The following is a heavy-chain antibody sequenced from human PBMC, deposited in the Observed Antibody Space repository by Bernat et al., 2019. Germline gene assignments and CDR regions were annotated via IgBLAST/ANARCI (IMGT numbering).Heavy chain of an antibody. CDR2: IYYSGST. J-gene: IGHJ4*02. CDR3: ARHHQSPWSGYPYYFDY. D-gene: IGHD3-3*01. CDR1: GGSISSSSYY. V-gene: IGHV4-39*01. Sequence: QLQLQESGPGLVKPSETLSLTCTVSGGSISSSSYYWGWIRQPPGKGLEWIGSIYYSGSTYYNPSLKSRVTISVDTSKNQFSLKLSSVTAADTAVYYCARHHQSPWSGYPYYFDYWGQGTLVTVSS.